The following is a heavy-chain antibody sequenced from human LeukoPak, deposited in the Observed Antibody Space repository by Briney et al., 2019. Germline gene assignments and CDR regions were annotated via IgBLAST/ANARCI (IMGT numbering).Heavy chain of an antibody. Sequence: SETLSLTCAVYGGSFSGYYWSWIRQPPGKGLEWIGEINHSGSTNYNPSLKSRVTISVDTSKNQFSLKLSYVTAADTAVYYCARGPRRGSYYYYMDVWGKGTTVTVSS. J-gene: IGHJ6*03. CDR1: GGSFSGYY. CDR2: INHSGST. D-gene: IGHD3-16*01. V-gene: IGHV4-34*01. CDR3: ARGPRRGSYYYYMDV.